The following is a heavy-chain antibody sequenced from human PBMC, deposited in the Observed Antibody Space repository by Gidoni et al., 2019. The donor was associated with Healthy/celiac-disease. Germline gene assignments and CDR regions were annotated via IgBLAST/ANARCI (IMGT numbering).Heavy chain of an antibody. CDR2: ST. J-gene: IGHJ4*02. D-gene: IGHD2-15*01. CDR3: ARDSVVVVAATRYNYLDY. Sequence: STNYNPSLKSRVTISVDKSKNQFSLKLSSVTAADTAVYYCARDSVVVVAATRYNYLDYWGQGTLVTVSS. V-gene: IGHV4-4*02.